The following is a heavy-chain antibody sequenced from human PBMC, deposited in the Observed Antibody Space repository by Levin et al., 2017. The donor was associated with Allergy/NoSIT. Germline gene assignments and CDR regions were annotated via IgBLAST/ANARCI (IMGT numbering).Heavy chain of an antibody. D-gene: IGHD2-8*01. Sequence: GGSLRLSCAASGFTFSSYSMSWVRQAPGKGLEWVSSISRSSSNTYYADSVKGRFTISRDNAENSLFLQMNSLRAEDTAVYYCAGRLCSNGVCQFDYWGQGTLVTVSS. V-gene: IGHV3-21*06. CDR1: GFTFSSYS. CDR3: AGRLCSNGVCQFDY. CDR2: ISRSSSNT. J-gene: IGHJ4*02.